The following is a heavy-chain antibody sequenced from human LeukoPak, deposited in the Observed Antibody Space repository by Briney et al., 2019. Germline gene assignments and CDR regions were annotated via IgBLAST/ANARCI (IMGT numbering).Heavy chain of an antibody. J-gene: IGHJ2*01. CDR1: GYTFTGYL. V-gene: IGHV1-2*02. Sequence: ASVKVSCKASGYTFTGYLMHWVRQAPGQGLEWMGWINPNSGDTKYAQKLQGRVTMTRDTSISTAYMELSRLRSDDTAVYYCTRALTTVATWMYLWGRGTLVTVSS. D-gene: IGHD4-17*01. CDR3: TRALTTVATWMYL. CDR2: INPNSGDT.